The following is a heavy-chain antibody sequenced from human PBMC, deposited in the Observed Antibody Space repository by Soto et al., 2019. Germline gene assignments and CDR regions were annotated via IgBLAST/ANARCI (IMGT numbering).Heavy chain of an antibody. CDR2: ISASDGRT. D-gene: IGHD3-22*01. CDR1: GFSFGTYA. Sequence: EVQLLESGGTLVQPGGSLRLSCAASGFSFGTYAMSWVRQAPGKGLEWVSAISASDGRTYYADSVKGRFTISRDNSKNTVYLQMNSLRAEDTAVYYCAKPYYDGSGHLDGEFDSWGQGTLVTVSS. V-gene: IGHV3-23*01. CDR3: AKPYYDGSGHLDGEFDS. J-gene: IGHJ4*02.